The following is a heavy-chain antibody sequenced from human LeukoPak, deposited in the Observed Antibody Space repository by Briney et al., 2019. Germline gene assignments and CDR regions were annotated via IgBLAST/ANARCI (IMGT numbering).Heavy chain of an antibody. CDR1: GGSISSYY. V-gene: IGHV4-59*12. J-gene: IGHJ4*02. D-gene: IGHD6-25*01. Sequence: TSETLSLTCTVSGGSISSYYWSWIRQPPGKGLEWIGYIYYSGSTNYNPSLKSRVTISVDTSKNQFSLKLSSVTAADTAVYYCARGASYSSAPLDYWGQGTLVTVSS. CDR2: IYYSGST. CDR3: ARGASYSSAPLDY.